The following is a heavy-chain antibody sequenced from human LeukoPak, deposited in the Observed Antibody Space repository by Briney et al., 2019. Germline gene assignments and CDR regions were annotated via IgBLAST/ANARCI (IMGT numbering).Heavy chain of an antibody. D-gene: IGHD1-7*01. CDR3: ARAYWNYVLPNLWFDP. V-gene: IGHV1-69*05. Sequence: ASVKVSCKASGGTFSSYAISWVRQAPGQGLEWMGGIIPIFGTANYAQKFQGRVTITTDESTSTAYMELSSLRSEDTAVYYCARAYWNYVLPNLWFDPWGQGTLVTVSS. J-gene: IGHJ5*02. CDR2: IIPIFGTA. CDR1: GGTFSSYA.